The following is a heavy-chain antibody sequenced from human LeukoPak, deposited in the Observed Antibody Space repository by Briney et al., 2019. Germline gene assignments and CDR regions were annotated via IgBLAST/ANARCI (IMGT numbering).Heavy chain of an antibody. Sequence: GGSLRLSCAASGFIFSDYDMHWVRQPIGKGLEWVSAIGTADDTYYPGSVKGRFTNSRDNAKNSLYLQMSSLRVDDSAVYYCARETVGTTLFDYWGQGTLVTVSS. CDR1: GFIFSDYD. J-gene: IGHJ4*02. V-gene: IGHV3-13*01. CDR3: ARETVGTTLFDY. D-gene: IGHD1-26*01. CDR2: IGTADDT.